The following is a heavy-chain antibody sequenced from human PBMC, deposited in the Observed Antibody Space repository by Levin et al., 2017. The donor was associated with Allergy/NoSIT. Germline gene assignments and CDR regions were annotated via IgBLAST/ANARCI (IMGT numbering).Heavy chain of an antibody. D-gene: IGHD4-17*01. J-gene: IGHJ4*02. CDR3: ARYLATTVTFDS. CDR2: IYYSGNT. Sequence: SCTVSGCSISSYYWSWIRQPPGKGLEWIGYIYYSGNTNYNPSLKSRVTISVDTSKKQFSLKLNSVTAADTAVYYCARYLATTVTFDSWGQGTLVTVSS. CDR1: GCSISSYY. V-gene: IGHV4-59*01.